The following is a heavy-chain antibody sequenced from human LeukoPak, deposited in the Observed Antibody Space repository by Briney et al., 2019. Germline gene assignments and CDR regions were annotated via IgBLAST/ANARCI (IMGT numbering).Heavy chain of an antibody. CDR2: IYSGGST. CDR3: ARNRGYSAVFRGAPNWFDP. V-gene: IGHV3-53*01. D-gene: IGHD5-18*01. J-gene: IGHJ5*02. CDR1: GFTVSSNY. Sequence: PGGSLRLSCAASGFTVSSNYMSWVRQAPGKGLEWVSVIYSGGSTYYADSVKGRFTISRDNSKNTLYLQMNSLRAEDTAVYYCARNRGYSAVFRGAPNWFDPWGQGTLVSVSS.